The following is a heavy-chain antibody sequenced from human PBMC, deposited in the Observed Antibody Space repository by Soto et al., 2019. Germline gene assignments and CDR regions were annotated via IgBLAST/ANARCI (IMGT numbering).Heavy chain of an antibody. Sequence: EEELVESGGGVVQPGGSLRLSCAASGFRVSNHGMSWVRQAPGKGLEWLAYIKEDGSEEFYADSVKGRFTLSRDNAKNSVYVEMDSLRDEDTAVYYCARDKGGRSGMDVWGQGTTVTVSS. CDR2: IKEDGSEE. CDR1: GFRVSNHG. D-gene: IGHD3-16*01. V-gene: IGHV3-7*04. CDR3: ARDKGGRSGMDV. J-gene: IGHJ6*02.